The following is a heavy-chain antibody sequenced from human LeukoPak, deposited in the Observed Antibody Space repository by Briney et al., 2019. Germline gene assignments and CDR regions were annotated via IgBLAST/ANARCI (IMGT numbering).Heavy chain of an antibody. V-gene: IGHV1-69*06. Sequence: SVKVSCKASGGTFSSYAISWVRQAPGQGLEWMGRIIPISVTANYAQKFQGRVTITAYKSTSTAYMELSSLRSEDTAVYYCAGGEGDMIVAFDIWGQGTMVPVSS. CDR1: GGTFSSYA. CDR3: AGGEGDMIVAFDI. J-gene: IGHJ3*02. D-gene: IGHD3-22*01. CDR2: IIPISVTA.